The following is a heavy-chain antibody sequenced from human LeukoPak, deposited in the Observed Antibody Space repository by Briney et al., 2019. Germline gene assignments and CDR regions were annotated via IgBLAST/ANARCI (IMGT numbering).Heavy chain of an antibody. J-gene: IGHJ4*02. CDR2: ISSSSSYI. D-gene: IGHD6-19*01. CDR3: ARDAAEAGIAVAGDFDY. CDR1: GFTFSSYS. V-gene: IGHV3-21*01. Sequence: GGFLSLSCAASGFTFSSYSMNWVRQAPGKRLELVSSISSSSSYIYYADSVKGGFTISRDNAKKSLYLQMNSLRAEDTAVYYCARDAAEAGIAVAGDFDYWGQGTLVTVSS.